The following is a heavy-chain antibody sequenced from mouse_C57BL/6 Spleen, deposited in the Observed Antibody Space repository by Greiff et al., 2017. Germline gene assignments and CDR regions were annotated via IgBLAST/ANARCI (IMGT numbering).Heavy chain of an antibody. CDR2: IDPSDSST. V-gene: IGHV1-69*01. D-gene: IGHD2-5*01. Sequence: QVQLQQPGAELVMPGASVKLSCKASGYTFTSYWMHWVKQRPGQGLEWIGEIDPSDSSTNYNQKFKGKSTLTVDKSSSTAYMQLSSLTSEDSAVYYCARSDYSNYYFDYGGQGTTLTVSS. J-gene: IGHJ2*01. CDR3: ARSDYSNYYFDY. CDR1: GYTFTSYW.